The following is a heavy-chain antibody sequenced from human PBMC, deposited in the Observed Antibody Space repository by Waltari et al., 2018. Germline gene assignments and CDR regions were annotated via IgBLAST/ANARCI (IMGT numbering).Heavy chain of an antibody. CDR3: ARDSGLSYDSSGYYGRREGAFDI. V-gene: IGHV3-7*03. J-gene: IGHJ3*02. D-gene: IGHD3-22*01. CDR2: IKQDGSGK. CDR1: GFTFSSYW. Sequence: EVQLVESGGGLVQPGGSLRLSCAASGFTFSSYWMSWVRQAPGKGLEWVANIKQDGSGKYYVDSLKGRFTISRDNAKNSLYRQMNSRRAEDTAVYYCARDSGLSYDSSGYYGRREGAFDIWGQGTMVTVSS.